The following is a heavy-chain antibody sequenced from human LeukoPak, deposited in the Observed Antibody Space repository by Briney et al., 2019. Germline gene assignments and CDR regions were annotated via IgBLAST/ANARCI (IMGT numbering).Heavy chain of an antibody. Sequence: ASVKVSCKASGSSFTDYYMHWVRQAPGQGLEWMGWISPKSGDTSYAQKFQGRVTMTRDTSINTVDMDLSGLTSDDTAVFYCARGREIHGGSDTKLDDYWGQGTLVTVSS. CDR3: ARGREIHGGSDTKLDDY. J-gene: IGHJ4*02. V-gene: IGHV1-2*02. D-gene: IGHD3-10*01. CDR1: GSSFTDYY. CDR2: ISPKSGDT.